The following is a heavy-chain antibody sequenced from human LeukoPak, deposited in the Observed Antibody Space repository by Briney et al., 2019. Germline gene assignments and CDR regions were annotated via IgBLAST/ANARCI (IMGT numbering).Heavy chain of an antibody. CDR2: ISGSVGST. D-gene: IGHD4-23*01. CDR3: ASPVTTGVEDV. CDR1: GFSFSSYA. V-gene: IGHV3-23*01. Sequence: GGSLRLSCAASGFSFSSYALSWGRQAPGKGLEWVSAISGSVGSTYYADSVKGRLSTFRDNPKNTLYLQMNSLRPPDTRVYYSASPVTTGVEDVWGKGTTATLPS. J-gene: IGHJ6*04.